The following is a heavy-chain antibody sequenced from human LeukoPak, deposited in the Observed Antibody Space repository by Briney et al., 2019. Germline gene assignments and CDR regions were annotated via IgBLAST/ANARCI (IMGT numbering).Heavy chain of an antibody. CDR1: GGTFSSYA. CDR3: AREAAVAGTPRFDY. D-gene: IGHD6-19*01. V-gene: IGHV1-69*13. CDR2: IIPIFGTA. J-gene: IGHJ4*02. Sequence: SVKVSCKASGGTFSSYAISWVRQAPGQGLEWMGGIIPIFGTANYAQKFQGRVTITADESTSTAYMELSSLRSEDTAVYYCAREAAVAGTPRFDYWGQGTLVTVSS.